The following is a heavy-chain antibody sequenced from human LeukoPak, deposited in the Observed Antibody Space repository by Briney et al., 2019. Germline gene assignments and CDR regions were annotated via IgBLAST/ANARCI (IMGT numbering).Heavy chain of an antibody. V-gene: IGHV3-66*01. CDR1: GFTVSSNY. Sequence: GGSLRLSCAASGFTVSSNYMSWVRQAPGKGLEWVSVIYSGGSTYYADSVKGRFTISRDNSKNTLYLQMNSLRAEDTAVYYCARDHLLWFGEPRSVYYGMDVWGQGTTVTVSS. CDR2: IYSGGST. J-gene: IGHJ6*02. CDR3: ARDHLLWFGEPRSVYYGMDV. D-gene: IGHD3-10*01.